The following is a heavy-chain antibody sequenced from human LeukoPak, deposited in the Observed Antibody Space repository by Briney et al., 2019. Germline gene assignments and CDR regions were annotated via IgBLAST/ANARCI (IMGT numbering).Heavy chain of an antibody. J-gene: IGHJ4*02. CDR1: GFTFSSYS. V-gene: IGHV3-21*04. D-gene: IGHD6-19*01. Sequence: GGSLRLSCAASGFTFSSYSMNWVRQAPGKGLEWVSSISSSSSYIYYADSVKGRFTISRDNAKSTLYLQMNSLRADDTAVYYCARDLAVAGTVDYWGQGTLVTVSS. CDR3: ARDLAVAGTVDY. CDR2: ISSSSSYI.